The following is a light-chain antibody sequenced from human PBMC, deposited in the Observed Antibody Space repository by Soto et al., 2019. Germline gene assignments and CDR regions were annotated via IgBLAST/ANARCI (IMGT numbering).Light chain of an antibody. CDR1: QSINSL. CDR2: KAS. V-gene: IGKV1-5*03. CDR3: QEYKSYSGT. Sequence: DIPMTQSPSTLSASVGDRVTMTCRASQSINSLLAWYQQKPGKAPKILIYKASSLESGVPSRFSGSGSGTEFTLTISGLQPDDFATYYCQEYKSYSGTFGQGTKGEI. J-gene: IGKJ1*01.